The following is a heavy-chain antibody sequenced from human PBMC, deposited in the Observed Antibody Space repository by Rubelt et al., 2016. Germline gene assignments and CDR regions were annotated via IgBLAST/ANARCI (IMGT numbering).Heavy chain of an antibody. J-gene: IGHJ6*02. V-gene: IGHV1-3*01. CDR3: ARDGYNYGSGLYGLDV. Sequence: SGYDFTKYMIHWLRQAPGQSLEWMGWINAGNGDTKYTQKFQGTLTITRDTSATTSYMELSSLKSEDTALYYCARDGYNYGSGLYGLDVWGQGTTVTVSS. D-gene: IGHD3-10*01. CDR1: GYDFTKYM. CDR2: INAGNGDT.